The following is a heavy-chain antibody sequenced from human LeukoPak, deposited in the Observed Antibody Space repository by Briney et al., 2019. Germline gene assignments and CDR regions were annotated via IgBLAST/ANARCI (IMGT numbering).Heavy chain of an antibody. D-gene: IGHD4-17*01. Sequence: PGGSLRLSCAASGFTFSSYGMHWVRQAPGKGLEWVAVISYDGSNKYYADSVKGRFTISRDNSKNTLYLQMNSLRAEDTAVYYCAKGYGDYGDGMDVWGRGTTVTVSS. J-gene: IGHJ6*02. CDR2: ISYDGSNK. CDR3: AKGYGDYGDGMDV. V-gene: IGHV3-30*18. CDR1: GFTFSSYG.